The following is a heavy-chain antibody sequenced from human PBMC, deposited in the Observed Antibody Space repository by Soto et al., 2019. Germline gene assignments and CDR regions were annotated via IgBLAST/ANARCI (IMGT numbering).Heavy chain of an antibody. CDR2: IHRVENSKYSDST. D-gene: IGHD6-19*01. CDR3: ARDGSGPFDY. Sequence: PGGSLRLSCAASGFTVRTNDMSWVRQAPGKGLEWIALIHRVENSKYSDSTYYADSVRDRFTISRDNSENTVDLQMNDLSAEDTAMYYCARDGSGPFDYWGQGSLVTVSS. CDR1: GFTVRTND. V-gene: IGHV3-66*01. J-gene: IGHJ4*02.